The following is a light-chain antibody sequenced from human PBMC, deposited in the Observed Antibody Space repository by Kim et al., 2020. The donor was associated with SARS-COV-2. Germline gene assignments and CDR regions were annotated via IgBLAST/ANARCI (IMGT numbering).Light chain of an antibody. CDR1: NRAVTSGQY. Sequence: PRGTVTLTCASNNRAVTSGQYPSWFQRKPGQAPRTLIYDSSHKHSCTPARFSGSLLGGNAAMTLSGAQDEDEDDYYCLLSYSGLVFFGGGTKLTVL. CDR2: DSS. CDR3: LLSYSGLVF. J-gene: IGLJ2*01. V-gene: IGLV7-46*01.